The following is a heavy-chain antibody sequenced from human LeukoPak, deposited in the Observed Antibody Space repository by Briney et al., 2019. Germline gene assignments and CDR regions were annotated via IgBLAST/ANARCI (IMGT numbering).Heavy chain of an antibody. D-gene: IGHD1-26*01. CDR3: TRHRELLRAFDI. J-gene: IGHJ3*02. CDR2: ISSSSSTI. V-gene: IGHV3-48*01. CDR1: GFTFSSYS. Sequence: GWSLRLSCAASGFTFSSYSMNWVRQAPGKGVEWVSYISSSSSTIYYADSVKGRFTISRDNAKNSLYLQMNSLRAEDTAVYHCTRHRELLRAFDIWGQGTMVTVSS.